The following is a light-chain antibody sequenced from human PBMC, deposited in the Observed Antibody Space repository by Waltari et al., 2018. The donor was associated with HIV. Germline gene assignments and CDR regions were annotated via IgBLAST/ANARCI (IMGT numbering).Light chain of an antibody. J-gene: IGLJ2*01. CDR3: SSYTSSSTLV. V-gene: IGLV3-1*01. Sequence: SYELTQPPSVSVSPGQTASITCSGDRLGDKYACWYQQKPGQSPVLVIYQDIKRPSGIPERFSGSNSGNTATLTVSGTQPMDEADYYCSSYTSSSTLVFGGGSKLTVL. CDR2: QDI. CDR1: RLGDKY.